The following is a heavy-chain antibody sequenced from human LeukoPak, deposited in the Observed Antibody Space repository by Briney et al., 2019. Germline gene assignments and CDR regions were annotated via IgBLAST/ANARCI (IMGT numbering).Heavy chain of an antibody. V-gene: IGHV3-30*18. J-gene: IGHJ4*02. CDR1: GFTFSDYY. CDR3: AKDNPVLEY. Sequence: GGSLRLSCAASGFTFSDYYMSWIRQAPGKGLEWVSHISKDESNKYYADSVKGRFTISRDTSKNTLFLQMNSLRVEDTAVYYCAKDNPVLEYWGQGTLVTVSS. CDR2: ISKDESNK.